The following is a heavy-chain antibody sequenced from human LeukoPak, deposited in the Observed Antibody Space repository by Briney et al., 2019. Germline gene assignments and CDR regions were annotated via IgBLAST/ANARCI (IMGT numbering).Heavy chain of an antibody. V-gene: IGHV3-23*01. Sequence: GGSLRPSCAGSGFTSSNYAMVWVRQAPGKGLDWVSGIYGDITFDADSVKGRFTISRDDSKNTLFLQMSSLRADDTALYYCAKALVTSPIYNWYFDLWGRGTLVTVSS. CDR3: AKALVTSPIYNWYFDL. J-gene: IGHJ2*01. D-gene: IGHD4-11*01. CDR1: GFTSSNYA. CDR2: IYGDIT.